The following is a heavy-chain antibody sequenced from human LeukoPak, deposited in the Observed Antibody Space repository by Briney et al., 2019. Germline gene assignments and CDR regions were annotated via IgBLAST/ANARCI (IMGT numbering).Heavy chain of an antibody. J-gene: IGHJ4*02. CDR3: AANSADYNTLGSSYKV. V-gene: IGHV4-39*01. D-gene: IGHD3-10*01. Sequence: SETLSLTCTVSGGSISSSSYYWGWIRQSPGKGLEWIGSISYSGTTYYNPSLKSRVTISVDTSKNQFSLKLNSVTAADTAVYYCAANSADYNTLGSSYKVWGQGTLVTVSS. CDR1: GGSISSSSYY. CDR2: ISYSGTT.